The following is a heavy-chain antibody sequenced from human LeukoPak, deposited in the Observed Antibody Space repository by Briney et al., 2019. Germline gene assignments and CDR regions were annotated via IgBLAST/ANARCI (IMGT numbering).Heavy chain of an antibody. Sequence: PGGSLRLSCAASGFTFSAYWINWVRQAPGKGLEWVSVLHTGGRTFYADSVMGRFTISTDNSKNILFLQMNSLRAEDTAVYYCARDPSGNLYFDYWGQGALVTVSS. D-gene: IGHD6-19*01. J-gene: IGHJ4*02. V-gene: IGHV3-53*01. CDR1: GFTFSAYW. CDR3: ARDPSGNLYFDY. CDR2: LHTGGRT.